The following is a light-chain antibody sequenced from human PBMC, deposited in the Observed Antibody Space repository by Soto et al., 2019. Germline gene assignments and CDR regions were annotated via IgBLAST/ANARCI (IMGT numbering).Light chain of an antibody. J-gene: IGLJ2*01. Sequence: QSVLTQPPSVSAAPGQKVTISGFGSSSNIGNNYVSWYQQFPGTAPKLLIFAINKRPSGIPDRFSGSKSGTSATLGITGLQTGDEADYYCGTWDSSLSAGIFGGGTKLTVL. V-gene: IGLV1-51*01. CDR3: GTWDSSLSAGI. CDR1: SSNIGNNY. CDR2: AIN.